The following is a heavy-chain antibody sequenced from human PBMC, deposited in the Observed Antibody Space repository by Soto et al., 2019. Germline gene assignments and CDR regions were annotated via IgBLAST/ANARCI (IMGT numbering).Heavy chain of an antibody. V-gene: IGHV1-69*06. CDR3: ARPLPDESSSWYRVIPGGMAV. CDR2: IIPIFGTA. CDR1: GGTFSSYA. D-gene: IGHD6-13*01. Sequence: QVQLVQSGAEVKKPGSSVKVSCKASGGTFSSYAISWVRQAPGQGLEWMGGIIPIFGTANYAQKFQGRVTITADKSTSTAYMELSSLRSEATAVYYCARPLPDESSSWYRVIPGGMAVWGQGTTVTVSS. J-gene: IGHJ6*02.